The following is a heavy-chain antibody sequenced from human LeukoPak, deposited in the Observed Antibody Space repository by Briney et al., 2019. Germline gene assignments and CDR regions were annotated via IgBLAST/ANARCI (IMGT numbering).Heavy chain of an antibody. Sequence: SVKVSCKASGGTFSSYAISWVRQAPGQGLEWMGGIIPIFGTANYAQKFQGRVTITTDESTSTAYMELSSLRSEDTAVYHCALVDTAMVSFDYWGQGTLVTVSS. CDR2: IIPIFGTA. CDR3: ALVDTAMVSFDY. V-gene: IGHV1-69*05. J-gene: IGHJ4*02. CDR1: GGTFSSYA. D-gene: IGHD5-18*01.